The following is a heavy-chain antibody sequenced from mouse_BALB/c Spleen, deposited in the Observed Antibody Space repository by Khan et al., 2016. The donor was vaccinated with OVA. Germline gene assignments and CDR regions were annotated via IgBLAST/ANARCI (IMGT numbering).Heavy chain of an antibody. J-gene: IGHJ2*01. V-gene: IGHV1-84*02. CDR2: IHPGSANT. Sequence: QVQLQQSGPELVKPGASVKMSCKASGHTFTAYYINWVKQTPGQGLQWIGWIHPGSANTKYNERFKGKATLTVDTSSSTAYMPLSSLTSEDTAVYFWAGGFDYWGHGTTLTVSS. CDR3: AGGFDY. CDR1: GHTFTAYY.